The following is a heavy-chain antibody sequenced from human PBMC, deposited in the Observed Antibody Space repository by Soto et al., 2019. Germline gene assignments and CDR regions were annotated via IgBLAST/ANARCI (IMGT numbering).Heavy chain of an antibody. D-gene: IGHD6-6*01. CDR2: IIPIFGTA. Sequence: AASVKVSCKASGGTFSSYAISWVRQAPGQGLEWMGGIIPIFGTANYAQKFQGRVTITADESTSTAYMELSSLRSEDTAVYYCARSSIAARYYYYYYGMDVWGQGTTVTVSS. V-gene: IGHV1-69*13. CDR1: GGTFSSYA. J-gene: IGHJ6*02. CDR3: ARSSIAARYYYYYYGMDV.